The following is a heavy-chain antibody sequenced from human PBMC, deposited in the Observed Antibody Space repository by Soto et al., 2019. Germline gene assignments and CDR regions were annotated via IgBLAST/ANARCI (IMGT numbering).Heavy chain of an antibody. D-gene: IGHD6-13*01. V-gene: IGHV4-4*07. CDR1: GGSISSYY. CDR3: AREGIAAARSLFDY. Sequence: QVQLQESGPGLVKPSETLSLTCTVSGGSISSYYWSWIRQPAGKGLEWIGRIYTSGSTNYNPSLTCRVTMAVDTSKNQCSLKLSSATAADTAVYYCAREGIAAARSLFDYWGQGTLITVSS. CDR2: IYTSGST. J-gene: IGHJ4*02.